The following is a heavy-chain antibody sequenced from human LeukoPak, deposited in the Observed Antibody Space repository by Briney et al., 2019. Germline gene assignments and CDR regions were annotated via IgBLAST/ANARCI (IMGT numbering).Heavy chain of an antibody. J-gene: IGHJ6*03. CDR2: IYYSGST. D-gene: IGHD3-9*01. CDR1: GDSISTSSYY. CDR3: ARHRRYYDILTGYYRGYYYYYMDV. V-gene: IGHV4-39*01. Sequence: PSETLSLTCSVSGDSISTSSYYWGWIRQPPGKGLEWIGTIYYSGSTYYNPSLTSRVTISVDTSKNQFSLKLSSVTAADTAVYYCARHRRYYDILTGYYRGYYYYYMDVWGKGTTVTISS.